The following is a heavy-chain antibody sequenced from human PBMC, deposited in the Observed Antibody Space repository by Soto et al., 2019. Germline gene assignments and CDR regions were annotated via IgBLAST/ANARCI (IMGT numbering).Heavy chain of an antibody. J-gene: IGHJ6*02. Sequence: VASVKVSCKASGYTFTGYYMHWVRQAPGQGLEWMGWINPNSGGTNYAQKFQGWVTMTRDTSISTAYMELSRLRSDDTAVYYCARDGGSYYYYYGMDVWGQGTTVTV. V-gene: IGHV1-2*04. CDR1: GYTFTGYY. CDR3: ARDGGSYYYYYGMDV. CDR2: INPNSGGT. D-gene: IGHD1-26*01.